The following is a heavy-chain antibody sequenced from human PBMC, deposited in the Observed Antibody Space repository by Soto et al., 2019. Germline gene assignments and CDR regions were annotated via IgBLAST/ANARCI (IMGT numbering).Heavy chain of an antibody. D-gene: IGHD3-22*01. CDR1: GDSVRSYY. Sequence: KSSETLSLTCTVSGDSVRSYYWSWIRQPPGKGLECIGYIYYRGGTNYNPSLKSRVTISIDTSKNQFSLKLSSVTAADTAVYYCARVHYYDSSGSGWAFDVWGQGTMVTVSS. J-gene: IGHJ3*01. CDR2: IYYRGGT. CDR3: ARVHYYDSSGSGWAFDV. V-gene: IGHV4-59*02.